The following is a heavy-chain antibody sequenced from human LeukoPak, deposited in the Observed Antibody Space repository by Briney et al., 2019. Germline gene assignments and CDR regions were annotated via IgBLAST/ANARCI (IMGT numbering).Heavy chain of an antibody. CDR1: GYTFTSYG. CDR3: ARVGVLSIAARPDWFDP. CDR2: ISAYNGNT. Sequence: ASVKVSCKASGYTFTSYGISWVRQAPGQGLEWMGWISAYNGNTNYAQKLQGRVTMTTDTSTSTAYMELRSLRSDDTAVYYCARVGVLSIAARPDWFDPWAGEPWSPSPQ. J-gene: IGHJ5*02. V-gene: IGHV1-18*01. D-gene: IGHD6-6*01.